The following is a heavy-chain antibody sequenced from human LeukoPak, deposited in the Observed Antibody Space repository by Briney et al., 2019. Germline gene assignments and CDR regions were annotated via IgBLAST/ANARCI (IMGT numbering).Heavy chain of an antibody. CDR2: IYYSGST. J-gene: IGHJ4*02. V-gene: IGHV4-30-4*01. D-gene: IGHD1-1*01. Sequence: PSETLSLTCTVSGGSISSGNYYWTWIRQPRGKGLEWIGYIYYSGSTYYNPSLKSRVTISVDTSRNQFSLKLNSVTAADTAVYYCARDFKGMTTIDYWGQGTLVTVSS. CDR1: GGSISSGNYY. CDR3: ARDFKGMTTIDY.